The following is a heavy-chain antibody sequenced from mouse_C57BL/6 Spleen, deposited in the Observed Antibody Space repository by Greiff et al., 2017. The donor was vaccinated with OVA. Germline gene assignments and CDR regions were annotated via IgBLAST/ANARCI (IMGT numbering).Heavy chain of an antibody. CDR1: GYTFTSYW. Sequence: VQLKQPGAELVRPGTSVKLSCKASGYTFTSYWMHWVKQRPGQGLEWIGVIDPSDSYTNYNQKFKGKATLTVDTSSSTAYMQLSSLTSEDSAVYYCARGGTTVVGPYYFDYWGQGTTLTVSS. V-gene: IGHV1-59*01. CDR3: ARGGTTVVGPYYFDY. D-gene: IGHD1-1*01. J-gene: IGHJ2*01. CDR2: IDPSDSYT.